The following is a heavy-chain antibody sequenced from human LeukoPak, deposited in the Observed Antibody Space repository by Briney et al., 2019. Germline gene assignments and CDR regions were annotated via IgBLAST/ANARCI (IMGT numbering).Heavy chain of an antibody. V-gene: IGHV5-51*01. Sequence: GESLKIYCQGSGYRFTSYWIGWVCEMPGKCLEWMGIIYPGDSDTRYSPSFQGQVTISADKSISTAYLQWSSLKASDTAMYYCARLGGNSFNFDYWGQGTLVTVSS. D-gene: IGHD4-23*01. CDR2: IYPGDSDT. CDR3: ARLGGNSFNFDY. J-gene: IGHJ4*02. CDR1: GYRFTSYW.